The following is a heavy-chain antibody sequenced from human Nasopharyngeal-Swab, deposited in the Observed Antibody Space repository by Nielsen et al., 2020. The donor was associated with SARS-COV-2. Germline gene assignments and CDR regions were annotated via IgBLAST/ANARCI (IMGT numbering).Heavy chain of an antibody. D-gene: IGHD3-16*02. J-gene: IGHJ4*02. V-gene: IGHV7-4-1*02. CDR2: INTNTGNP. CDR1: RYTFTSYA. Sequence: ASGKVSCEASRYTFTSYAMNWGRQAPGQGLEGVGWINTNTGNPTYAQGFTGRFVFSLDTSVSTAYLQISSLKAEDTAVYYCARVYDYVWGSYRYGGSLGIDYWGQGTLVTVSS. CDR3: ARVYDYVWGSYRYGGSLGIDY.